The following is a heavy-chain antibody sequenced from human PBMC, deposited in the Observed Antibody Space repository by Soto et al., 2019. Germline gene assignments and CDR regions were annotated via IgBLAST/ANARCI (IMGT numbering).Heavy chain of an antibody. Sequence: QVQLVQSGAEVKKPGASVKVSCKASGYTFTSYDINWVRQATGQGLEWMGWMNPNSGNTDYAQKFQGRVNMTRNTSISTAYMELSSLRSEDTAVYYCARERSAAGTGGFDPWGQGTLVTVSS. CDR1: GYTFTSYD. D-gene: IGHD6-13*01. V-gene: IGHV1-8*01. J-gene: IGHJ5*02. CDR2: MNPNSGNT. CDR3: ARERSAAGTGGFDP.